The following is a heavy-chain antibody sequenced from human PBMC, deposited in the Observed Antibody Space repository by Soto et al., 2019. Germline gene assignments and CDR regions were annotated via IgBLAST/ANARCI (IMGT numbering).Heavy chain of an antibody. D-gene: IGHD4-4*01. CDR2: INPSGGST. J-gene: IGHJ4*02. Sequence: ASVKVSCKASGYTFSTYYTHWVRQAPGQGYEWMGIINPSGGSTTYAQKFQGRVTMTRDTSTTTVYMELSSLKSEDTAVYYCARYDYNGYYFDYWGQGTLVTVSS. V-gene: IGHV1-46*01. CDR3: ARYDYNGYYFDY. CDR1: GYTFSTYY.